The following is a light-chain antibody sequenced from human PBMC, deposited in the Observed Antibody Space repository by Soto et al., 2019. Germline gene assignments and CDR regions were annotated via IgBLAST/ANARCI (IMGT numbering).Light chain of an antibody. CDR3: ISYGGSSKV. CDR1: SSDVGGYNY. J-gene: IGLJ1*01. V-gene: IGLV2-8*01. Sequence: QSALTQPPSASGSPGQSVAISCTGTSSDVGGYNYVSWYQQHPGKAPKLMIYEVNKRPSGVPDRFSGSKSGNTASLTVSGLQAEDEADYYCISYGGSSKVFGTGTKLTVL. CDR2: EVN.